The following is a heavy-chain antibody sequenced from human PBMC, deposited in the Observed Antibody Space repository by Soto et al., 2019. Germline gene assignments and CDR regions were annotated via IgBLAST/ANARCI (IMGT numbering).Heavy chain of an antibody. CDR3: ATVLRFLEWLPRDYYYYGMDV. V-gene: IGHV1-69*01. J-gene: IGHJ6*02. CDR2: IIPIFGTA. D-gene: IGHD3-3*01. Sequence: SCKASGGTFSSYAISWVRQAPGQGLEWMGGIIPIFGTANYAQKFQGRVTITADESTSTAYMELSSLRSEDTAVYYCATVLRFLEWLPRDYYYYGMDVWGQGTTVTVSS. CDR1: GGTFSSYA.